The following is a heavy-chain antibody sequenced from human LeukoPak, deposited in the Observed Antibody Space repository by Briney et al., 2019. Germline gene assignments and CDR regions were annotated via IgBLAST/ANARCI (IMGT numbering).Heavy chain of an antibody. CDR2: SNSDGSTT. J-gene: IGHJ4*02. D-gene: IGHD2-2*01. V-gene: IGHV3-74*01. CDR1: GFTFSAYW. Sequence: GGSLRLSCAASGFTFSAYWMHWVRRSPGKGLVWVARSNSDGSTTDYADSVKGRFTISRDIAKSTMFLQMDSLRSEDTAVYYCARVATTSSKWSLDYWGQGTLVTVSS. CDR3: ARVATTSSKWSLDY.